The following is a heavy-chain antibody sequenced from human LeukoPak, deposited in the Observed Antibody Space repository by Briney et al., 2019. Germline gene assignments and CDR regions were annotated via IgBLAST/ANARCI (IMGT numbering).Heavy chain of an antibody. J-gene: IGHJ3*01. Sequence: PDRSLRLSCAASGFSFDEYAMHWVRQAPGKGLEWVSGVSYSSLTIGYVDSVKGRFTISRDNAKNFLYLQMNSLRAEDTAVYYCAKDRGGGSQLGDAFDVWGQGTMVTVSS. V-gene: IGHV3-9*01. D-gene: IGHD2-15*01. CDR3: AKDRGGGSQLGDAFDV. CDR2: VSYSSLTI. CDR1: GFSFDEYA.